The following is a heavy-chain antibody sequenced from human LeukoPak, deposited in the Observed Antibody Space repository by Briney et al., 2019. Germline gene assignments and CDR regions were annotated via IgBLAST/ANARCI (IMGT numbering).Heavy chain of an antibody. CDR3: VRDAQLLYGNWFDP. CDR2: ISYDGSNE. CDR1: GFTFSSYA. Sequence: PGGSLRLSCAASGFTFSSYAMHWVRQAPGKGLEWVAVISYDGSNEYYGDSVKGRFTIFRDNSKIMLYLQMNTLRAEDTAVYYCVRDAQLLYGNWFDPWGQGTLVSVSS. J-gene: IGHJ5*02. V-gene: IGHV3-30-3*01. D-gene: IGHD1-26*01.